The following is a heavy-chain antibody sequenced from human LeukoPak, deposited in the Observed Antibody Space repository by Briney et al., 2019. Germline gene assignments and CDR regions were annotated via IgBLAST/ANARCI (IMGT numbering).Heavy chain of an antibody. CDR3: ARGHRDGYVSLYYYGMDV. D-gene: IGHD5-24*01. CDR2: IYYSGST. Sequence: PSETLSLTCTVSGGSISSYYWSWIRQPPGKGLEWIGYIYYSGSTSYNPSLKSRVTISVDTSKNQFSLKLSSVTAADTAVYYCARGHRDGYVSLYYYGMDVWGQGTTVTVSS. V-gene: IGHV4-59*01. CDR1: GGSISSYY. J-gene: IGHJ6*02.